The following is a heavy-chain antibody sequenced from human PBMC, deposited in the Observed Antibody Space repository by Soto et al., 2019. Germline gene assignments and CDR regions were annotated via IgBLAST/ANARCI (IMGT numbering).Heavy chain of an antibody. D-gene: IGHD2-2*01. CDR2: ISYDGSNK. J-gene: IGHJ4*02. CDR1: GFTFSSYG. CDR3: AKDATTSCFDY. Sequence: GGSLRLSCAASGFTFSSYGMHWVRQAPGKGLEWVAVISYDGSNKYYADSVKGRFTISRDNSKDTLYLQMNSLRAEDTAVYYCAKDATTSCFDYWGQGTLVTVSS. V-gene: IGHV3-30*18.